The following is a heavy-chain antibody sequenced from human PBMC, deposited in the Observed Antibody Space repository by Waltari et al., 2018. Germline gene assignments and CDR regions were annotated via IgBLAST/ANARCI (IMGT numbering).Heavy chain of an antibody. CDR3: ARSKYYDFWSGQYDFDD. D-gene: IGHD3-3*01. Sequence: QVQLVQSGAEVKKPGSSVKVPCKASGGPFSSYAISWVRQAPGQGLEWMGGISPIFGTANYAQKFQGRVTITADESTSTAYMELSSLRSEDTAVYYCARSKYYDFWSGQYDFDDWGQGTLVTVSS. CDR1: GGPFSSYA. V-gene: IGHV1-69*01. CDR2: ISPIFGTA. J-gene: IGHJ4*02.